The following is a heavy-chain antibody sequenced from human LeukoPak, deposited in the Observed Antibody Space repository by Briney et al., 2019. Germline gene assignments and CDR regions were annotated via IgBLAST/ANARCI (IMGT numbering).Heavy chain of an antibody. CDR3: ARDGAAVTRGTRPKYFDY. V-gene: IGHV1-69*05. CDR2: IIPIFGTA. J-gene: IGHJ4*02. Sequence: SVKVSCKASGGTFSSYAISWVRQAPGQGLEWMGRIIPIFGTANYAQKFQGRVTITTDESTSTAYMELSSLRSEDTAVYYCARDGAAVTRGTRPKYFDYWGQGTLVTVSS. CDR1: GGTFSSYA. D-gene: IGHD4-17*01.